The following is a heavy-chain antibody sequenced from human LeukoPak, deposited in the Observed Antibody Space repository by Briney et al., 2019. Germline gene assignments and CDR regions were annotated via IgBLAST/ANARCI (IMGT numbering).Heavy chain of an antibody. CDR3: ARVTYYDILTGYSNPPPAFDY. V-gene: IGHV3-21*01. CDR1: GFTFSSYS. D-gene: IGHD3-9*01. J-gene: IGHJ4*02. Sequence: GGSLRLSCAASGFTFSSYSMNWVRQAPGKGLEWVSSISSSSSYIYYADSVKGRFTISRDNSKNTLYLQMNSLRAEDTAVYYCARVTYYDILTGYSNPPPAFDYWGQGTLVTVSS. CDR2: ISSSSSYI.